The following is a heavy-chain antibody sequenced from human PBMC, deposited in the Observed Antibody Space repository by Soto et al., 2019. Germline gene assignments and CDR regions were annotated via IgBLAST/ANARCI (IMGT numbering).Heavy chain of an antibody. D-gene: IGHD3-10*01. CDR3: ERGLSYGLGSYVLFHAFDI. Sequence: EVQLVESGGGLVQPGKSLRLYCAASGFTFDDYAMHWVRQAPGKGLEWVSGISWDSGSIDYSDSVKGLFTITRDNTKNSLYLQMNRLRAEDTALYYFERGLSYGLGSYVLFHAFDIWGQGTMVTVSS. V-gene: IGHV3-9*01. J-gene: IGHJ3*02. CDR2: ISWDSGSI. CDR1: GFTFDDYA.